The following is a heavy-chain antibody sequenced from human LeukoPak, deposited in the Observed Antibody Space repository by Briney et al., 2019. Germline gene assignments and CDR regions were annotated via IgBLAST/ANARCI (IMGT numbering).Heavy chain of an antibody. Sequence: PGGSLRLSCEASGVTVSSSFMSWVRQAPGKGLEWVSIIYGGGSTYYPDSVKGRFTISRDNSRNTLYLQLDSLRADDTAVYYCAGIQFWSWRAIDIWGQGTTVTVSS. V-gene: IGHV3-53*01. D-gene: IGHD5-18*01. J-gene: IGHJ3*02. CDR3: AGIQFWSWRAIDI. CDR1: GVTVSSSF. CDR2: IYGGGST.